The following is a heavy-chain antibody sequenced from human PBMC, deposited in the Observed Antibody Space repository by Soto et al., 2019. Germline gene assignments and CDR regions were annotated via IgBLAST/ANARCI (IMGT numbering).Heavy chain of an antibody. Sequence: QVQLVESGGGVVQPGRSLRLSCAASGFTFSSYAMHWVRQAPGKGLEWVAVISYDGSNKYYADSVKGRFTISRDNSKNTLYLQMNSLRAEDTAVYYCARDRDVDYSWFDPWGQGTLVTVSS. V-gene: IGHV3-30-3*01. CDR1: GFTFSSYA. CDR2: ISYDGSNK. CDR3: ARDRDVDYSWFDP. D-gene: IGHD4-17*01. J-gene: IGHJ5*02.